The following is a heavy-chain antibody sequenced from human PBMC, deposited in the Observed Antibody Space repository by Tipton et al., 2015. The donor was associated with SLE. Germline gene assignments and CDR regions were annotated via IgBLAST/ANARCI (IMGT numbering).Heavy chain of an antibody. CDR1: GYTFTSFD. D-gene: IGHD5-24*01. CDR3: ARAPPQLGFDY. CDR2: MNPNSGNT. V-gene: IGHV1-8*01. Sequence: QSGAEEKKPGASVKVSCKASGYTFTSFDINWVRQATGQGLEWMGWMNPNSGNTAYAQKFQGRVTMTRDTSIGTAYMELSSLRSEDTAVYYCARAPPQLGFDYWGQRTLVTVSS. J-gene: IGHJ4*02.